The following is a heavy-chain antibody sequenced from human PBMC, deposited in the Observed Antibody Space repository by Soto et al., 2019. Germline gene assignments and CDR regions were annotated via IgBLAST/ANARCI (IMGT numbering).Heavy chain of an antibody. CDR3: ARRSPASASDAFDI. V-gene: IGHV5-51*01. CDR2: IYPGDSDT. Sequence: GESLKISCKGSGYRFTSYWIGLVRQMPGNGLEWMGIIYPGDSDTRYSPSFEGQVTISADKSISTAYLQWSSLKASDTAMYYCARRSPASASDAFDIWGQGTMVTVSS. J-gene: IGHJ3*02. CDR1: GYRFTSYW. D-gene: IGHD6-13*01.